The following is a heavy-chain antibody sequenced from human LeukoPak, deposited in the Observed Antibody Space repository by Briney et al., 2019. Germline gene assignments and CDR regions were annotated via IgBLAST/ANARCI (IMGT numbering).Heavy chain of an antibody. CDR1: GFTFASHA. J-gene: IGHJ4*02. D-gene: IGHD6-13*01. V-gene: IGHV3-23*01. CDR2: ISGSGGDT. CDR3: ARVSRSTSGQKGYFDY. Sequence: GGSLRLSCAASGFTFASHARRWIRQAPGKGLEWVSGISGSGGDTFYADSVRRRSTTPRPNSQKTMYPQMDSLRAEHTALYYSARVSRSTSGQKGYFDYWGPGTLVTVSS.